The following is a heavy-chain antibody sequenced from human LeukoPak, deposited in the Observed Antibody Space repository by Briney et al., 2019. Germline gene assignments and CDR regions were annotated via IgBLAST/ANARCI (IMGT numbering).Heavy chain of an antibody. Sequence: GGSLRLSCAASGFTFSSYWMSWVRQAPGKGLEWVANIKQDGSEKYYVDSVKGRFTISRDNAKNSLYLQMNSLRAEDTAVYYCARDKSLISGAFDYWGQGTLVTVSS. V-gene: IGHV3-7*01. CDR3: ARDKSLISGAFDY. CDR2: IKQDGSEK. D-gene: IGHD3-3*02. CDR1: GFTFSSYW. J-gene: IGHJ4*02.